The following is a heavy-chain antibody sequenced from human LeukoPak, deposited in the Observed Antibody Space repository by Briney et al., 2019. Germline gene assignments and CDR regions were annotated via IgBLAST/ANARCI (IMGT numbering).Heavy chain of an antibody. V-gene: IGHV3-7*03. CDR1: GFTFSSYW. CDR3: VRYFTAVTPTLRLDY. CDR2: IKQDGSEK. Sequence: GGSLRLSCAASGFTFSSYWMSWVRQAPGKGLEWVANIKQDGSEKYYVDSVKGRFTISRDNAKNSLYQQMNSLRVEDTAVYHCVRYFTAVTPTLRLDYWGQGTLVTVSS. J-gene: IGHJ4*02. D-gene: IGHD2-21*02.